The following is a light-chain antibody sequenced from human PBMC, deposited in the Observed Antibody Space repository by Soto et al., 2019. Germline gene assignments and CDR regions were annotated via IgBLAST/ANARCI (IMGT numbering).Light chain of an antibody. CDR2: KAS. J-gene: IGKJ1*01. CDR3: QQYHSYPWT. Sequence: DSQLTQSPSTVSASVGDRVSITCRASQSLSKWLAWYQQKPGKAPKLLMYKASTLQNGVPSRVSGSGSGTECTLSINGLQPDDFATYFCQQYHSYPWTVGQGTRVDIK. V-gene: IGKV1-5*03. CDR1: QSLSKW.